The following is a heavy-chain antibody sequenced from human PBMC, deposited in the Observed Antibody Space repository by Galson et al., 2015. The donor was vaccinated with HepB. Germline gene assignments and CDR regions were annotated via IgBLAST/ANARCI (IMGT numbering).Heavy chain of an antibody. CDR2: ISSSSSYI. D-gene: IGHD6-19*01. V-gene: IGHV3-21*01. CDR3: AREQWLVLGWFDP. J-gene: IGHJ5*02. CDR1: GFTFSSYS. Sequence: SLRLSCAASGFTFSSYSMNWVRQAPGKGLEWVSSISSSSSYIYYADSVKGRFTISRDNAKNSLYLQMNSLRAEDTAVYYCAREQWLVLGWFDPWGQGTLVTVSS.